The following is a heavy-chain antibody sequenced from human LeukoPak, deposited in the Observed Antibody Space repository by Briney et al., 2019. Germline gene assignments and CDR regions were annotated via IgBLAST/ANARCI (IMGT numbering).Heavy chain of an antibody. Sequence: GGSLRLSCAASGFAFRDHYMSWIRQAPGKGLEWVSYVSGTSSFTSYADSVRGRFTISRGNAKNSLYLQMNSLRAEDTAVYYCVRLHDSRPSSWGQGALVTVSS. CDR2: VSGTSSFT. V-gene: IGHV3-11*06. D-gene: IGHD3-16*01. J-gene: IGHJ5*02. CDR1: GFAFRDHY. CDR3: VRLHDSRPSS.